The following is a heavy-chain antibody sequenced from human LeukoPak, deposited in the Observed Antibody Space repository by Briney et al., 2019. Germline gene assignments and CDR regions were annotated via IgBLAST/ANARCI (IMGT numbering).Heavy chain of an antibody. Sequence: SQTLSLTGTVSGGSISSGDYYWSWIRQPPGKGLESIGYIYYSGSTYYNPSLKSRVTISVDTSKNQFSLKLSSVTAADTAVYYCARVGSYPYDAFDIWGQGTMVTVSS. D-gene: IGHD3-22*01. CDR1: GGSISSGDYY. CDR2: IYYSGST. CDR3: ARVGSYPYDAFDI. V-gene: IGHV4-30-4*01. J-gene: IGHJ3*02.